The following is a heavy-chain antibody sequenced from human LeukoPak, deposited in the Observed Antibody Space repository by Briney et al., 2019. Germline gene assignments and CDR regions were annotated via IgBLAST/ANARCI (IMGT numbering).Heavy chain of an antibody. CDR1: GFTFSSYA. Sequence: GGSLRLSCAASGFTFSSYAMSWVRQAPRKGLEWVSAISGSGGTTYYADSVKGRFTISRDNSKNTLYLQMNSLRAEDTAVYYCAKDPAMVRGVIAFDYWGQGTLVTVSS. CDR2: ISGSGGTT. D-gene: IGHD3-10*01. J-gene: IGHJ4*02. V-gene: IGHV3-23*01. CDR3: AKDPAMVRGVIAFDY.